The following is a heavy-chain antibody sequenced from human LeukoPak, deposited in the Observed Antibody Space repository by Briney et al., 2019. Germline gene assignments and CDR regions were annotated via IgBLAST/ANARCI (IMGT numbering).Heavy chain of an antibody. Sequence: ASVKVSCKASGYTFTGYYMHWVRQAPGQGLEWMGWINPNSGGTNYAQKFQGRVTMTRDTSISTAYMELSRLRSGDTAVYYCATIALAEDAFDIWGQGTMVTVSS. CDR1: GYTFTGYY. J-gene: IGHJ3*02. CDR3: ATIALAEDAFDI. D-gene: IGHD6-13*01. V-gene: IGHV1-2*02. CDR2: INPNSGGT.